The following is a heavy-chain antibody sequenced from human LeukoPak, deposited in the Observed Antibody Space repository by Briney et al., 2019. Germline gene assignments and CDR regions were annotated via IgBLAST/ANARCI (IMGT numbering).Heavy chain of an antibody. CDR2: IKSKTDGGTT. Sequence: PGGSLRLSCAASGFTFSNAWMSWVRQAPGKGLEWVGRIKSKTDGGTTDYAAPVKGRFTISRDDSKNTVSLQMNSVKNEDTAVYYCARANYIWGSFPTALNYWGQGTLVTVSS. D-gene: IGHD3-16*01. CDR3: ARANYIWGSFPTALNY. CDR1: GFTFSNAW. J-gene: IGHJ4*02. V-gene: IGHV3-15*01.